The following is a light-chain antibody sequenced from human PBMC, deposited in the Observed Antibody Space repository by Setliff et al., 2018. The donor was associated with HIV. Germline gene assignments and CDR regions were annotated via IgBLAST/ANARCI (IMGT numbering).Light chain of an antibody. CDR1: SSDVGNYNY. CDR3: SSYTTNTTFV. J-gene: IGLJ1*01. Sequence: QSALTQPASVSGSPGQSITISCTGISSDVGNYNYVSWYQQHPGKAPKLMIYEVTYRPSGVSNRFSGSKSGNTASLTISGLQAEDEADYYCSSYTTNTTFVFGTGTKVTVL. V-gene: IGLV2-14*01. CDR2: EVT.